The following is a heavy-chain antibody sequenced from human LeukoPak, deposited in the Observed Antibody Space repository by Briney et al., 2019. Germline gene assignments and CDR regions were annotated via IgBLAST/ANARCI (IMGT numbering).Heavy chain of an antibody. CDR3: ARRLTQYDCFDP. V-gene: IGHV6-1*01. CDR1: GDSVSTNSAA. J-gene: IGHJ5*02. D-gene: IGHD2-2*01. Sequence: SQTLSLTCVISGDSVSTNSAAWNWIRQSPSRGLEWLGRTYYRSTWYNDYAVSVRGRITVNPDTSKNQFSLHLNSVTPEDTAVYYCARRLTQYDCFDPWGQGILVTVSS. CDR2: TYYRSTWYN.